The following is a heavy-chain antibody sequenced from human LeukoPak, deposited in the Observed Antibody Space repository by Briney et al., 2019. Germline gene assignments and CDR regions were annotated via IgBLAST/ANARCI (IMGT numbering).Heavy chain of an antibody. D-gene: IGHD6-19*01. CDR3: ARGIRTLKYSSGWYRGEFDY. CDR2: VYYSGST. V-gene: IGHV4-39*01. J-gene: IGHJ4*02. Sequence: SETLSLTCTVSSGSVSTSSYYWGWIRQPPGKGLEWIGSVYYSGSTYYNPSLKSRVTISVDTSKNQFSLKLSSVTAADTAVYYCARGIRTLKYSSGWYRGEFDYWGQGTLVTVSS. CDR1: SGSVSTSSYY.